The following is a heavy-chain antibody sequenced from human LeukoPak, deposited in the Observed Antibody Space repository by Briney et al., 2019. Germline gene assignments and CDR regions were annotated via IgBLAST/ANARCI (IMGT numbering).Heavy chain of an antibody. CDR3: ARVPGRVPRGSSDY. J-gene: IGHJ4*02. D-gene: IGHD5-18*01. V-gene: IGHV1-2*02. CDR2: INPNSGGT. CDR1: GYTFTGYY. Sequence: ASVKVSCKASGYTFTGYYMRWVRQAPGQGLEWMGWINPNSGGTNYAQKFQGRVTMTRDTSISTAYMELSRLRSDDTAVYYCARVPGRVPRGSSDYWGQGTLVTVSS.